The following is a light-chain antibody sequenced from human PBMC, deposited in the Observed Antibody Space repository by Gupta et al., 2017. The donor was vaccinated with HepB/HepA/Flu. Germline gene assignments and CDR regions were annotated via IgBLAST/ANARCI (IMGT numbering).Light chain of an antibody. CDR1: HDISVW. V-gene: IGKV1-5*03. Sequence: DIQMTQSPSTLSASVGDRVTITCRASHDISVWLAWYQQKPGKAPKLLIQKASTLETGVPSSFSGGGSETTFTLTISSLQPEDFETYYCQQYNSFPWTSGQGTKVEI. J-gene: IGKJ1*01. CDR3: QQYNSFPWT. CDR2: KAS.